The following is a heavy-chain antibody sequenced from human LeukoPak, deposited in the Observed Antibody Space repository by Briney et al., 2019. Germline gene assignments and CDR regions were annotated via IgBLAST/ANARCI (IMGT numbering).Heavy chain of an antibody. J-gene: IGHJ6*02. V-gene: IGHV4-34*01. Sequence: SETLSLTCAVYGGSFSGYYWSWIRQPPGKGLEWIGEINHSGSTNYNPSLKSRVTISVDTSKNQFSLKLSSVTAADTAVYYCARDLVVAATYYYYGMDVWGQGTTVTVSS. CDR2: INHSGST. CDR3: ARDLVVAATYYYYGMDV. CDR1: GGSFSGYY. D-gene: IGHD2-15*01.